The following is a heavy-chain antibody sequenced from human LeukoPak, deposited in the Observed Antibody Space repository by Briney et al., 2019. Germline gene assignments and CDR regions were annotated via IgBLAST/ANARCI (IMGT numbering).Heavy chain of an antibody. Sequence: GGSLRLSCAASGFTISNYAMSWVRQAPGKGLEWVSGISRGGSTYYADSVKGRFTISKDNSKNTVYLQMSSLRVDDTAVYYCAKAASSSWPSYYYGMDVWGQGTTVTVSS. CDR3: AKAASSSWPSYYYGMDV. V-gene: IGHV3-23*01. J-gene: IGHJ6*02. D-gene: IGHD6-13*01. CDR2: ISRGGST. CDR1: GFTISNYA.